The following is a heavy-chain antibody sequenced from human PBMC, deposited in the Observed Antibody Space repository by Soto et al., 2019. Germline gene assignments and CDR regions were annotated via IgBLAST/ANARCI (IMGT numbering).Heavy chain of an antibody. CDR1: GFTFSSYW. Sequence: EVQLVESGGGLVQPGGSLRLSCAASGFTFSSYWMSWVRQAPGKGLEWVANIKQDGGETYYVDSVKGRFTISRDNAKNSLYLQMNSLRAEDTAVYYCARGLCWRGSRLYFDYWGQGTLVTVSS. V-gene: IGHV3-7*01. CDR3: ARGLCWRGSRLYFDY. D-gene: IGHD5-12*01. CDR2: IKQDGGET. J-gene: IGHJ4*02.